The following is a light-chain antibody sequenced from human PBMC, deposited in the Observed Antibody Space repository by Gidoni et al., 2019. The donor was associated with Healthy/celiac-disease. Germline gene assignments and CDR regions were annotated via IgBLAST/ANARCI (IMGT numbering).Light chain of an antibody. CDR2: GPS. Sequence: EIVFTHSPGTLSLSPGERATLSCRASHNLNSNSFAWYQQKPGQAPRLLIYGPSSRATGISDRFSGSGAGTDFTITISRLEQGDYAVYYCQQYSSRTWTFGQGTKVEVK. CDR1: HNLNSNS. CDR3: QQYSSRTWT. V-gene: IGKV3-20*01. J-gene: IGKJ1*01.